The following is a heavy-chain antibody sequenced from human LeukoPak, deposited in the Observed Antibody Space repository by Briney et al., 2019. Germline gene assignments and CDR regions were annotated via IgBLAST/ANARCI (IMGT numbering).Heavy chain of an antibody. Sequence: SETLALTCTVSGGSISSRSYYWGRIRQPPGKGLEWIGSIHYSGSTYNNPSLNSRVTISVDMSKNQLSLKLSSVTAADTAVYHCASERKELPAFFDYWGQGTLVTVSS. CDR3: ASERKELPAFFDY. CDR1: GGSISSRSYY. CDR2: IHYSGST. D-gene: IGHD1-7*01. J-gene: IGHJ4*02. V-gene: IGHV4-39*01.